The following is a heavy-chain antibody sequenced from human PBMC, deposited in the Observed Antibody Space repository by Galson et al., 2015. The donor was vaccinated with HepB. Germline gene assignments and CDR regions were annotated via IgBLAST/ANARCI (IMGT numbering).Heavy chain of an antibody. Sequence: SVKVSCKASGGTFSSYAISWVRQAPGQGLEWMGRIIPILGIANYAQKFQGRVTITADKSTSTAYMELSSLRSEDTAVYYCARGKTNYDFWSGYYTGDAFDIWGQGTMVTVSS. CDR1: GGTFSSYA. CDR3: ARGKTNYDFWSGYYTGDAFDI. V-gene: IGHV1-69*04. CDR2: IIPILGIA. D-gene: IGHD3-3*01. J-gene: IGHJ3*02.